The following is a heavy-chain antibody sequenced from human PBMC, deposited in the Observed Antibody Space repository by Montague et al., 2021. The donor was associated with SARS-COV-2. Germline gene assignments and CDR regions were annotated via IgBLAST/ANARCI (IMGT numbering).Heavy chain of an antibody. CDR2: TYYRSKWYN. CDR3: ARGSSIAAAGDAFDI. V-gene: IGHV6-1*01. D-gene: IGHD6-13*01. Sequence: CAISGDSVSSNSAAWNWLRQPPSRGLEWLGRTYYRSKWYNDYAVSVKSRITINPDTSKNQFSLQLNSVTPEDTAVYYCARGSSIAAAGDAFDIWGQGTMVTVSS. CDR1: GDSVSSNSAA. J-gene: IGHJ3*02.